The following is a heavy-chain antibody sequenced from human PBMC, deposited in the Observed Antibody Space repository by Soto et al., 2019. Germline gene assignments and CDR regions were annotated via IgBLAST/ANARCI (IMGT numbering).Heavy chain of an antibody. CDR1: GGSISSGGYY. J-gene: IGHJ5*02. Sequence: SETLSLTCTVSGGSISSGGYYWSWIRQHPGKGLEWIGYIYYSGSTYYNPSLKSRVTISVDTSKNQFSLKLSSVTAADTAVYYCARAAAVFNGFDPWGQATLVTVSS. D-gene: IGHD6-13*01. CDR3: ARAAAVFNGFDP. V-gene: IGHV4-31*03. CDR2: IYYSGST.